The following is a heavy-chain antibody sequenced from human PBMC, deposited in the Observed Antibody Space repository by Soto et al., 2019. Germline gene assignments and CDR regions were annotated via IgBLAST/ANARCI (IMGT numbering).Heavy chain of an antibody. J-gene: IGHJ4*02. V-gene: IGHV3-30-3*01. CDR3: ARERDYYDSSGYFDY. Sequence: GGSLRLSCSVSGFTFSSYAMHWVRQAPGKGLEWVAVISYDGSNKYYADSVKGRFTISRDNSKNTLYLQMNSLRAEDTAVYYCARERDYYDSSGYFDYWGQGTLVTVAS. CDR2: ISYDGSNK. CDR1: GFTFSSYA. D-gene: IGHD3-22*01.